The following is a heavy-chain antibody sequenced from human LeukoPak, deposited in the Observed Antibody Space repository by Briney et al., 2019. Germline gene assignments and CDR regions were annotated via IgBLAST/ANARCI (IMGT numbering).Heavy chain of an antibody. J-gene: IGHJ5*02. CDR2: IYHSGST. D-gene: IGHD2-21*02. V-gene: IGHV4-4*02. CDR1: GGSISSSNW. Sequence: SETLSLTCAVSGGSISSSNWWSWVRQPPGKGLEWIGEIYHSGSTNYNPSLKSRVTISVDKSKNQFSLKLSSVTAADTAVYYCARDCGGDYLSGRWFDPWGQGTLVTVSS. CDR3: ARDCGGDYLSGRWFDP.